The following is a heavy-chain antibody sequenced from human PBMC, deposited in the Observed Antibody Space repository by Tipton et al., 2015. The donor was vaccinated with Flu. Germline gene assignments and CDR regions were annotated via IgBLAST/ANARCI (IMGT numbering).Heavy chain of an antibody. Sequence: SLRLSCTASGFTFGDYAMSWVRQAPGKGLEWAGFIRSKAYGGTTEYAASVKGRFTISRDDSKSIAYLQMNSLKTEDTAVYYCQYYDSSGPPHYFDYWGQGTLVTVSS. CDR1: GFTFGDYA. J-gene: IGHJ4*02. D-gene: IGHD3-22*01. CDR2: IRSKAYGGTT. CDR3: QYYDSSGPPHYFDY. V-gene: IGHV3-49*04.